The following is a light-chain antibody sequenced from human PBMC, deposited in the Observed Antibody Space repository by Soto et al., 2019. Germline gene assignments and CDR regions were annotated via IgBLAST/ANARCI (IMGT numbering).Light chain of an antibody. Sequence: QSALTQPASVSGSPGQSITISCTGTSSDVGGYNHVSWYQQHPGKAPKLTIYEVRNRPSGVSNRLSGSKSGNTASLTISGLQADDEADYYCCSYTSSSIRVFGGGTQLTVL. CDR3: CSYTSSSIRV. CDR2: EVR. V-gene: IGLV2-14*01. CDR1: SSDVGGYNH. J-gene: IGLJ3*02.